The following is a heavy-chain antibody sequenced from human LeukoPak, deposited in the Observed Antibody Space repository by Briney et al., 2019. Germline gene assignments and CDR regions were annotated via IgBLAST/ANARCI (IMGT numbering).Heavy chain of an antibody. V-gene: IGHV3-48*01. CDR1: GFTFSSYS. CDR2: ITSSSNTI. Sequence: GGSLRLSCAASGFTFSSYSMNWVRQAPGKGLEWVSYITSSSNTIYYADSVKGRFTISRDNAKNSLYLQMNSLRAEDTAVYYCAIDPSRGVIVVRPPNDAFDIWGQGTMVTVSS. J-gene: IGHJ3*02. CDR3: AIDPSRGVIVVRPPNDAFDI. D-gene: IGHD3-16*02.